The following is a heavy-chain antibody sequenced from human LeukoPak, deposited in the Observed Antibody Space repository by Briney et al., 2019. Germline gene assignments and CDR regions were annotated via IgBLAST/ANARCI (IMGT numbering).Heavy chain of an antibody. V-gene: IGHV3-73*01. CDR1: GFTFSGSA. J-gene: IGHJ5*02. CDR2: IRSKANSYAT. CDR3: TRTCRTSCFEDWFDP. Sequence: GGSLRLSCAASGFTFSGSAMHWVRQASGKGLEWVGRIRSKANSYATAYAASVKGRFTISRDDSKNTAYLQMNSLKTEDTAVYYCTRTCRTSCFEDWFDPWGQGTLVTVSS. D-gene: IGHD2-2*01.